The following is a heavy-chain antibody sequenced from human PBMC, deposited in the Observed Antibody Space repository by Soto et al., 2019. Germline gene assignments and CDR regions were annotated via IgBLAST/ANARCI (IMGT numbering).Heavy chain of an antibody. CDR3: ARINGYSSSWYPENYVDY. CDR1: GFSLSNARMG. V-gene: IGHV2-26*01. CDR2: IFSNDEK. J-gene: IGHJ4*02. Sequence: GPTLVNPTETLTLTCTVSGFSLSNARMGVSWIRQPPGKALEWLAHIFSNDEKSYSTSLKSRLTISKDTSKSQVVLTMTNMDPVDTATYYCARINGYSSSWYPENYVDYWGQRTLDTVSA. D-gene: IGHD6-13*01.